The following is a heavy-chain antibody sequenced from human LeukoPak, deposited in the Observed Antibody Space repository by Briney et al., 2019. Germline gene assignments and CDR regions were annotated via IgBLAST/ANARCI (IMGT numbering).Heavy chain of an antibody. CDR1: GFTFSSYG. D-gene: IGHD2-15*01. CDR3: AKGASGTIRAYYYMDV. V-gene: IGHV3-23*01. Sequence: PGGSLRLSCAASGFTFSSYGMSWVRQAPGKGLEWVSAISGSGGSTYYADSVKGRFTISRDNSKNTLYLQMNSLRAEDTAVYYCAKGASGTIRAYYYMDVWGKGTTVTISS. J-gene: IGHJ6*03. CDR2: ISGSGGST.